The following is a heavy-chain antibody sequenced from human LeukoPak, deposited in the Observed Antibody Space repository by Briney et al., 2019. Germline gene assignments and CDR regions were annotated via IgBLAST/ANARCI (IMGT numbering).Heavy chain of an antibody. J-gene: IGHJ4*02. D-gene: IGHD4-11*01. CDR1: GGSISSGDYY. CDR2: IYYGGST. V-gene: IGHV4-30-4*01. Sequence: SETLSLTCTVSGGSISSGDYYWSWIRQPPGKGLEWIGYIYYGGSTYYNPSLKSRVTISVDTSKNQFSLKLSSVTAADTAVYYCARERRTVTTFLIDYWGQGTLVTVSS. CDR3: ARERRTVTTFLIDY.